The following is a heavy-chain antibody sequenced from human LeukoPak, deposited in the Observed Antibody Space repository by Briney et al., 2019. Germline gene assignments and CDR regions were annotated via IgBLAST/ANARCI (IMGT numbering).Heavy chain of an antibody. J-gene: IGHJ1*01. CDR3: ARVGPGLMAF. V-gene: IGHV3-74*01. D-gene: IGHD3-16*01. CDR2: INGDESST. Sequence: GGSLRLSCAASGFTFSSYWMHWVRQAPGKGLVWVSRINGDESSTSYADSVKGRFTISRDNARTTLYLQMSSLRVEDTAVYYCARVGPGLMAFWGQGTLVTVSS. CDR1: GFTFSSYW.